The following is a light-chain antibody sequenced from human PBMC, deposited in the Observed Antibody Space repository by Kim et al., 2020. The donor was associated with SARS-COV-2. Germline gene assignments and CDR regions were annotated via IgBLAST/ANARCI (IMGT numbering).Light chain of an antibody. J-gene: IGLJ2*01. CDR2: EVT. V-gene: IGLV2-23*02. Sequence: QSALPPPASMSGSPGQSITISCTGTSSDIGSYNLVSWYQQHPGKAPKVIIFEVTKRPPGISNRFSGSKSGYTASLTISGLQAEDEADYCCCSHATDRAVVFGGWTQLTVL. CDR3: CSHATDRAVV. CDR1: SSDIGSYNL.